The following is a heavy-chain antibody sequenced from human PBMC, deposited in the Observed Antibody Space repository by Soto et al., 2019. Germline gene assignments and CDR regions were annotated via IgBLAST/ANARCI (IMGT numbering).Heavy chain of an antibody. J-gene: IGHJ4*02. CDR2: MHYTGFS. CDR1: GDSVTSHY. D-gene: IGHD1-1*01. Sequence: SETLSLTRSFSGDSVTSHYLTWIRQSPEKGLEWIGYMHYTGFSHYNPSLKSRLTISVDRSKNQFTLQLTSVTVEDTAVYYCVCLETGTPDFDYWGQGTPVTVSS. CDR3: VCLETGTPDFDY. V-gene: IGHV4-59*02.